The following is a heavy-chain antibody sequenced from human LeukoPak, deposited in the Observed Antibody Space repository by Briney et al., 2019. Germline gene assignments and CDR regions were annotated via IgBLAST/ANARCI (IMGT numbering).Heavy chain of an antibody. CDR2: ISSSGSTI. D-gene: IGHD6-19*01. V-gene: IGHV3-48*03. Sequence: GGALGLSCAAAGITFSNYEMNGLRQAPGKEQEWVSYISSSGSTIYYADSVKGRFTISRDNAKNSLYLQMNSLRAEDTAVYYCARAWYSSGCKTWIYYYYGMDVWGQGTTVTVSS. J-gene: IGHJ6*02. CDR3: ARAWYSSGCKTWIYYYYGMDV. CDR1: GITFSNYE.